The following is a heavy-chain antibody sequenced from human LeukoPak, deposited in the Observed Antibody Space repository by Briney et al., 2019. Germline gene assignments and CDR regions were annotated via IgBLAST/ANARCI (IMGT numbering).Heavy chain of an antibody. CDR1: GFTFSSYA. Sequence: GGSLRLSCAASGFTFSSYAMHWVRQAPGKGLEGVAVISYDGSNKYYADSVKGRFTISRDNSKNTLYLQMNSLRAEDTAVYYCARSYVRGWYEVGGIDYWGQGTLVTVSS. CDR2: ISYDGSNK. V-gene: IGHV3-30-3*01. J-gene: IGHJ4*02. CDR3: ARSYVRGWYEVGGIDY. D-gene: IGHD6-19*01.